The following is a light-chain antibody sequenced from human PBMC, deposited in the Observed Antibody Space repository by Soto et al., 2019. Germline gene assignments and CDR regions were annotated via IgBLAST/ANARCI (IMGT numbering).Light chain of an antibody. Sequence: DIELTQSPCTLSLSPGERATLSCRASQSVGSRYFSWYQQKPGQPPMLLIYGASSRAPGLPDRFSGSGSGTEFTTTISSLEHEDFAASYCQQYGSSPTWTFGQGTKVEI. CDR2: GAS. CDR1: QSVGSRY. V-gene: IGKV3-20*01. CDR3: QQYGSSPTWT. J-gene: IGKJ1*01.